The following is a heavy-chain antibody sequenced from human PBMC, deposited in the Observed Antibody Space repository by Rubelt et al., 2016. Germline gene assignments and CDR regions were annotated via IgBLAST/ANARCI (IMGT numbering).Heavy chain of an antibody. D-gene: IGHD4-17*01. J-gene: IGHJ3*02. V-gene: IGHV3-74*01. CDR3: ARVPASYGDYALLDDAFDI. CDR2: INSDGSST. Sequence: INSDGSSTSYADSVKGRFTISRDNSKNTLYLQMNSLRAEDTAVYYCARVPASYGDYALLDDAFDIWGQGTMVTVSS.